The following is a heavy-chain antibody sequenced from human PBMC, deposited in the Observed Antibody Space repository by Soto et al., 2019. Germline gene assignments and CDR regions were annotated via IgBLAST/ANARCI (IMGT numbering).Heavy chain of an antibody. CDR1: GGTFSSYT. D-gene: IGHD3-10*01. Sequence: QVQLVQSGAEVKKPGSSVKVSCKASGGTFSSYTFTWVRQAPGQGLEWMGRIIPALNTVNYAQNFQGRLTITAAMAASTAYVEWSSLRSEDTAVYYCARSNYYYDSRTYYNSFDFWGQGTLVTVSS. V-gene: IGHV1-69*08. J-gene: IGHJ4*02. CDR2: IIPALNTV. CDR3: ARSNYYYDSRTYYNSFDF.